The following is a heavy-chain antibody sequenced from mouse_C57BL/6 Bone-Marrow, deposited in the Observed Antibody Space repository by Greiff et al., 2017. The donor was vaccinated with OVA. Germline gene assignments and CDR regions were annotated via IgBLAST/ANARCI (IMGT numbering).Heavy chain of an antibody. V-gene: IGHV1-64*01. D-gene: IGHD1-1*01. Sequence: QVQLQQPGAELVKPGASVKLSCKASGYTFTSYWMHWVKQRPGQGLEWIGMIHPNSGSTNYNEKFKSKATLTVDKSSSTAYMQLSSLTSEDSAVYFCARVGYYGSPFDYWGQGTTLTVSS. J-gene: IGHJ2*01. CDR2: IHPNSGST. CDR3: ARVGYYGSPFDY. CDR1: GYTFTSYW.